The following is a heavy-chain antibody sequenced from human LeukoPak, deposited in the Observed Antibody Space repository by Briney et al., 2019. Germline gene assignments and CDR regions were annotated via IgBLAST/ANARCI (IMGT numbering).Heavy chain of an antibody. D-gene: IGHD3-10*01. Sequence: ASVKVSCKASGYTFTSYGISWVRQAPGQGREGMGWITAYNDNTNYAQKLQGRVTMTTDTSTRTAYMELRSLRSDDTAVYYCARAFLWFDEPSHIDYWGQGTLVTASS. CDR3: ARAFLWFDEPSHIDY. J-gene: IGHJ4*02. CDR1: GYTFTSYG. CDR2: ITAYNDNT. V-gene: IGHV1-18*01.